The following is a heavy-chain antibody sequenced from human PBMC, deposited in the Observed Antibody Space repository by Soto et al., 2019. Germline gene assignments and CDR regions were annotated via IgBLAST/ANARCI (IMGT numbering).Heavy chain of an antibody. CDR1: GGSFSGYY. J-gene: IGHJ4*02. D-gene: IGHD3-10*01. Sequence: QVQLQQWGAGLLKPSETLSLTCAVYGGSFSGYYWSWIRQHPGKGLEWIGEINHSGSTNYNPSLNSRVTISVDTSKNQFSLKLSSVTAADTAVYYCARGSTMVRGVIITSDYWGQGTLVTVSS. CDR3: ARGSTMVRGVIITSDY. V-gene: IGHV4-34*01. CDR2: INHSGST.